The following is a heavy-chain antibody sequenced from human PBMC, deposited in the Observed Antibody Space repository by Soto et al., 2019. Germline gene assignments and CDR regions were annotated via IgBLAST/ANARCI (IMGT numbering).Heavy chain of an antibody. Sequence: PGGSLRLSCAASGFTVSSYRMSWVRQAPGKGLEWVSVIYSAGSADFADSVKGRFTISRDNSKNTLYLQMSSLRAEDTAVYYCARGHSSSYHYFDYWGQGTLVTVSS. CDR3: ARGHSSSYHYFDY. J-gene: IGHJ4*02. CDR2: IYSAGSA. CDR1: GFTVSSYR. D-gene: IGHD6-13*01. V-gene: IGHV3-66*01.